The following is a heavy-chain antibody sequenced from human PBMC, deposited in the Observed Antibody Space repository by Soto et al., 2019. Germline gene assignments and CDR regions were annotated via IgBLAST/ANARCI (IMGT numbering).Heavy chain of an antibody. CDR1: GYTFSNYD. J-gene: IGHJ4*02. D-gene: IGHD4-17*01. V-gene: IGHV1-8*01. CDR2: MNPNSGNT. Sequence: ASVKVSCKASGYTFSNYDINWVRQASGRGLEWLDWMNPNSGNTGYAQKFQGRVTMTRDTSISTAYMELSSLTSEDTVLYYCARSDYGDFRYWGPGTLVTVSS. CDR3: ARSDYGDFRY.